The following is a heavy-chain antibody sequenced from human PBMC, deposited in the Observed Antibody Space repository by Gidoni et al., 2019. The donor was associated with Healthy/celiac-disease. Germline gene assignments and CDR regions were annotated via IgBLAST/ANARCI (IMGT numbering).Heavy chain of an antibody. D-gene: IGHD6-13*01. J-gene: IGHJ4*02. CDR3: ARGLGYSSPSWGSGNDY. V-gene: IGHV1-8*01. CDR2: MNPNSGNT. CDR1: GYILTSYD. Sequence: QVQLVQSGAEVKKPGASVKVSCKASGYILTSYDINWVRQATGQGLEWMGWMNPNSGNTGYAQKFQGRVTMTRNTSISTAYMELSSLRSEDTAVYYCARGLGYSSPSWGSGNDYWGQGTLVTVSS.